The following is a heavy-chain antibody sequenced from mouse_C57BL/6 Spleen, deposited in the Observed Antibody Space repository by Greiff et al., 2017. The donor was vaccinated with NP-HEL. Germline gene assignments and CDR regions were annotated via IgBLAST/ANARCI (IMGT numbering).Heavy chain of an antibody. CDR3: ARSGCYYDYDGAY. D-gene: IGHD2-4*01. CDR2: IYPGDGDT. V-gene: IGHV1-80*01. Sequence: VQLQQSGAELVKPGASVKISCKASGYAFSSYWMNWVKQRPGKGLEWIGQIYPGDGDTNYTGKFKGKATLTADKSSSTAYMQLSSLTSEGSAVYFCARSGCYYDYDGAYWGQGTLVTVSA. CDR1: GYAFSSYW. J-gene: IGHJ3*01.